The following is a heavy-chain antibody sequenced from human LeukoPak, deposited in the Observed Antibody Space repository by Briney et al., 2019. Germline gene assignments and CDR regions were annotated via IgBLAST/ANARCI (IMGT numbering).Heavy chain of an antibody. V-gene: IGHV4-59*01. Sequence: SETLSLTCTVSVGSISSYLWSWIRQPPGKGLEWIGHIYYSGCTNYNPPLKSRVTISADTSKHQFSLKISSVTAANTDVYYCARGGGITMVRGVNQGYYYNMDVWGKGTTVTVSS. J-gene: IGHJ6*03. CDR2: IYYSGCT. CDR1: VGSISSYL. D-gene: IGHD3-10*01. CDR3: ARGGGITMVRGVNQGYYYNMDV.